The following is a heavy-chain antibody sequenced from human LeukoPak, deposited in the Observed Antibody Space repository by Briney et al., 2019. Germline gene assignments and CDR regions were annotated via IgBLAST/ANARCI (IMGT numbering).Heavy chain of an antibody. CDR3: AKVSSSKDAFDI. CDR2: ISYDGSNK. Sequence: GGSLRLSCAASGFTFSSYGMHWVRQAPGKGLEWVAVISYDGSNKHYADSVKGRFTISRDNSKNTLYLQMNSLRAEDTAVYYCAKVSSSKDAFDIWGQGTMVTVSS. CDR1: GFTFSSYG. J-gene: IGHJ3*02. V-gene: IGHV3-30*18. D-gene: IGHD6-13*01.